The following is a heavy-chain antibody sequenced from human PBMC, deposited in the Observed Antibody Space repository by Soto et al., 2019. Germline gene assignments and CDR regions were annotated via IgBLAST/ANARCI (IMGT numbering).Heavy chain of an antibody. CDR3: AKELRQWRPLGYYGMDV. V-gene: IGHV3-23*01. J-gene: IGHJ6*02. CDR2: ISGSGGST. D-gene: IGHD6-19*01. CDR1: GFTFSSYA. Sequence: GGSLRLSCAASGFTFSSYAMSWVRQAPGKGLEWVSAISGSGGSTYYADSVKGRFTISRDNSKNTLYLQMNSLSAEDTAVYYCAKELRQWRPLGYYGMDVWGQGTTVTVSS.